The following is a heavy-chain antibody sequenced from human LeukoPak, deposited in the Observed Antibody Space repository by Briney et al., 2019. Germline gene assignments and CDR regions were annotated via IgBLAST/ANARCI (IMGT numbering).Heavy chain of an antibody. J-gene: IGHJ4*02. D-gene: IGHD3-3*01. CDR2: IYYGGST. V-gene: IGHV4-30-4*08. CDR3: ARVGLTSGVVEAFFDY. Sequence: PSETLSLTCTVSGGSVSSGDYYWSWIRQPPGKGLGWVGYIYYGGSTYYNPSLKRRVTISVDTSKNQFSLKLSSVTAADTAVYYCARVGLTSGVVEAFFDYWGQGTLVTVSS. CDR1: GGSVSSGDYY.